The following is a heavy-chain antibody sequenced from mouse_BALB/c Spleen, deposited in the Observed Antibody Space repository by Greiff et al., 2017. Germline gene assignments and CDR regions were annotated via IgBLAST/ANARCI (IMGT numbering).Heavy chain of an antibody. CDR2: IDPENGDT. J-gene: IGHJ2*01. V-gene: IGHV14-4*02. CDR1: GFNIKDYY. CDR3: NAPPSRKGYFDY. Sequence: VHVKQSGAELVRSGASVKLSCTASGFNIKDYYMHWVKQRPEQGLEWIGWIDPENGDTEYAPKFQGKATMTADTSSNTAYLQLSSLTSEDTAVYYCNAPPSRKGYFDYWSQGTTLTVSS.